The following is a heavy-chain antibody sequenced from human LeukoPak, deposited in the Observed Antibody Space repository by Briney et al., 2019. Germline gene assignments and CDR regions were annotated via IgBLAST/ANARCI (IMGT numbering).Heavy chain of an antibody. V-gene: IGHV3-7*01. CDR1: GFTFSSYW. CDR2: INQDGSQT. D-gene: IGHD3-10*01. Sequence: PGGSLRLSCAASGFTFSSYWMSCVRQAPGKGLEWGANINQDGSQTYYEDSVKGRFTISRDNAKNSMYLQMNSLRAEDTAVYFCATDGRSGRHDFDYWGQGTLVTVSS. CDR3: ATDGRSGRHDFDY. J-gene: IGHJ4*02.